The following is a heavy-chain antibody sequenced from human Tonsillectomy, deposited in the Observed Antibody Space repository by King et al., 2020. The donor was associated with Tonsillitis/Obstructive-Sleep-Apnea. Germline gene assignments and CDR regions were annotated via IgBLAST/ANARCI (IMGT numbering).Heavy chain of an antibody. J-gene: IGHJ6*03. D-gene: IGHD2-15*01. Sequence: TLKESGPTLVKPTQTLTLTCTFSGFSLSTSAVGVGWIRQPPGKALEWLALIYWDDDKRYSPSLKSRLTITKDTTKNPVVLTMTNMDPVDTATYYCAHLVVPPSQGYYYMDVWGKGTTVTVSS. V-gene: IGHV2-5*02. CDR1: GFSLSTSAVG. CDR2: IYWDDDK. CDR3: AHLVVPPSQGYYYMDV.